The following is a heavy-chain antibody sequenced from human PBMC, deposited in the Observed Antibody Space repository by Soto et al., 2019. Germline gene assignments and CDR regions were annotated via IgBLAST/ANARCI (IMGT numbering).Heavy chain of an antibody. CDR1: GFTFSYYA. D-gene: IGHD3-9*01. V-gene: IGHV3-23*01. J-gene: IGHJ4*02. Sequence: GALRLSCAASGFTFSYYAMSWVRQAPGKGLEWVSGITSSSGRTDYADSVKGRLTISRDNSKNTLYLQMNSLRAEDTAVYYCAKNAYDILTDFDYWGQGTLVTVSS. CDR3: AKNAYDILTDFDY. CDR2: ITSSSGRT.